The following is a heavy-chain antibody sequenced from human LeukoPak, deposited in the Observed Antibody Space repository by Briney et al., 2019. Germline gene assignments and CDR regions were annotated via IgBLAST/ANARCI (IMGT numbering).Heavy chain of an antibody. Sequence: PSETLSLTCAVSGYSISSGYYWGQIRQPPGKGLEWIGSIYHSGSTYYNPSLKSRVTISVDTSKNQFSLKLSSVTAADTAVYYCARQTAEDCSSTSCYIRNWFDPWGQGTLVTVSS. CDR1: GYSISSGYY. CDR2: IYHSGST. J-gene: IGHJ5*02. CDR3: ARQTAEDCSSTSCYIRNWFDP. D-gene: IGHD2-2*02. V-gene: IGHV4-38-2*01.